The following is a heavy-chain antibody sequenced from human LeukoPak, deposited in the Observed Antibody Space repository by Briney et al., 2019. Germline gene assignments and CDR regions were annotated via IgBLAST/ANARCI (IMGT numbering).Heavy chain of an antibody. CDR2: ISGDGRDT. Sequence: GGSLRLSCAASGFTFSSFGMSWVRQAPGRGLQWVSSISGDGRDTFYADSVKGRFTVSRDNSKNTLYLQMNSLRAEDTAVYYCAKQLMVATITPRSWGQGTLVTVSS. J-gene: IGHJ4*02. CDR3: AKQLMVATITPRS. CDR1: GFTFSSFG. D-gene: IGHD5-12*01. V-gene: IGHV3-23*01.